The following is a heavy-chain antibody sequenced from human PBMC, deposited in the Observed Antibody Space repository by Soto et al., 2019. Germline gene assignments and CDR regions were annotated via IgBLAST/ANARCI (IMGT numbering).Heavy chain of an antibody. Sequence: GESLKISCKGSGYSFTSYWICWVRQMPGKGLEWMGIIYPGDSDTRYSPSFQGQVTISADKSISTAYLQWSSLKASDTAMYYCARQTTYYYDSSGYRGWFDPWGQGTLVTVSS. CDR3: ARQTTYYYDSSGYRGWFDP. D-gene: IGHD3-22*01. J-gene: IGHJ5*02. CDR2: IYPGDSDT. V-gene: IGHV5-51*01. CDR1: GYSFTSYW.